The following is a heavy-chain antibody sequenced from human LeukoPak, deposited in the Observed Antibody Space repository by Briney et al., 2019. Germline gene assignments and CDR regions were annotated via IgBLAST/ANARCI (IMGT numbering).Heavy chain of an antibody. CDR3: ARHGSRVMATIEDS. V-gene: IGHV4-38-2*02. Sequence: PSETLSLTCTVSGYSISSGYYWGWIRQPPGKGLEWIGSIYHSGSTYYNPSLKSRVTISVDTSKSQFSLQLSSVTAADTAVYYCARHGSRVMATIEDSWGQGTLVIVSS. D-gene: IGHD5-12*01. CDR1: GYSISSGYY. J-gene: IGHJ4*02. CDR2: IYHSGST.